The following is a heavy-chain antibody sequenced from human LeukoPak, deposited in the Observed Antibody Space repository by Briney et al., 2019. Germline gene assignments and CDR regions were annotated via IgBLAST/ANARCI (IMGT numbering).Heavy chain of an antibody. Sequence: SETLSLTCSVSGPSVSNYILYWNWIRQQGGKGLEWIGYIYHTGHTFYNQWLKSRITISVKTSQNQFSLKMPSVTGADTAMYYCGKVGGNSNSWGQGTLVTVSS. CDR1: GPSVSNYILY. CDR2: IYHTGHT. CDR3: GKVGGNSNS. D-gene: IGHD4-23*01. V-gene: IGHV4-31*03. J-gene: IGHJ5*02.